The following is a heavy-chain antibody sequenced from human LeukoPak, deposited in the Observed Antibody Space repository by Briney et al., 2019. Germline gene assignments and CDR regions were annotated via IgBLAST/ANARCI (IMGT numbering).Heavy chain of an antibody. V-gene: IGHV3-30*02. J-gene: IGHJ4*02. Sequence: GGSLRLSCAASGFSFSSYEMNWVRQAPGKGLEWVAFIRYDGSNKYYADSVKGRFTISRDNSKNTLYLQMNSLRAEDTAVYYCAKEPTQLWFGELLGSARPNDYWGQGTLVTVSS. CDR1: GFSFSSYE. CDR3: AKEPTQLWFGELLGSARPNDY. CDR2: IRYDGSNK. D-gene: IGHD3-10*01.